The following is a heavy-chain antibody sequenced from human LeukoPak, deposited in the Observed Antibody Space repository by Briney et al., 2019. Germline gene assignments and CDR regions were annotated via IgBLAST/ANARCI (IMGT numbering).Heavy chain of an antibody. V-gene: IGHV1-2*02. D-gene: IGHD2-2*01. Sequence: ASVKVSCKASGYTFTGYYMHWVRQAPGQGLEWMGWTNPNSGGTNYAQKFQGRVTMTRDTSISTAYMELSRLRSEDTAVYYCARIQYQLLVNYYYYYMDVWGKGTTVTVSS. CDR3: ARIQYQLLVNYYYYYMDV. J-gene: IGHJ6*03. CDR1: GYTFTGYY. CDR2: TNPNSGGT.